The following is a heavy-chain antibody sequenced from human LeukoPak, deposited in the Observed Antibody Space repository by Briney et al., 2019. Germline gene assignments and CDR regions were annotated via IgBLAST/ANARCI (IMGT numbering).Heavy chain of an antibody. CDR3: ARQGRVVGATGYYYYYYMDV. V-gene: IGHV4-38-2*01. CDR2: IYHSGST. D-gene: IGHD1-26*01. CDR1: GHSISTGYY. Sequence: PSETLSLTCAVSGHSISTGYYWRWTRQPPGEGLEWFGSIYHSGSTYYNPSLKSRVTIAVDTSKNQFSLKLSSVTGADTAVYYCARQGRVVGATGYYYYYYMDVWGKGTTVTVSS. J-gene: IGHJ6*03.